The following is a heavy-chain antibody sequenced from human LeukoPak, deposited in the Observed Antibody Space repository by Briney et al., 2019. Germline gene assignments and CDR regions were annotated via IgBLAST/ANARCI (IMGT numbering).Heavy chain of an antibody. Sequence: ASVKVSRKASGYTFTGYYMHWVRQAPGQGLEWMGWINPNSGGTNYAQKFQGRVTMTRDTSISTAYMELSRLRSDDTAVYYCATDHCSSTSCYPDYWGQGTLVTVSS. D-gene: IGHD2-2*01. CDR3: ATDHCSSTSCYPDY. V-gene: IGHV1-2*02. CDR2: INPNSGGT. J-gene: IGHJ4*02. CDR1: GYTFTGYY.